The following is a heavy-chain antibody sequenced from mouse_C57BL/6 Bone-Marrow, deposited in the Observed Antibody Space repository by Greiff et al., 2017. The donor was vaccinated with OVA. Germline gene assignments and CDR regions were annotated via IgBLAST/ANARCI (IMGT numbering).Heavy chain of an antibody. Sequence: QVQLQQPGAELVKPGASVKLSCKASGYTFTSYWMQLVKQRPGQGLEWIGEIDPSDSYTNYNQKFKGKATLTVDTSSSTAYMQLSSLTSEDSAVYYCAYYYGSSYWYFDVWGTGTTVTVSS. D-gene: IGHD1-1*01. V-gene: IGHV1-50*01. CDR1: GYTFTSYW. J-gene: IGHJ1*03. CDR2: IDPSDSYT. CDR3: AYYYGSSYWYFDV.